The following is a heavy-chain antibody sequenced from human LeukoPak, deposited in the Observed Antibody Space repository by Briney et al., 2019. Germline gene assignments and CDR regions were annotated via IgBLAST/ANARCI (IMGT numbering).Heavy chain of an antibody. J-gene: IGHJ4*02. CDR1: GYTFTGYY. Sequence: ASVKVSCKASGYTFTGYYMHWVRQAPGQGLEWMGWINPNSGDTNYAQKFQGRVTMTRDTSISTAYMELSGLTSDDTAVYYCAREGGGIRYFDYWGQGTLVTVSS. D-gene: IGHD4-23*01. CDR3: AREGGGIRYFDY. V-gene: IGHV1-2*02. CDR2: INPNSGDT.